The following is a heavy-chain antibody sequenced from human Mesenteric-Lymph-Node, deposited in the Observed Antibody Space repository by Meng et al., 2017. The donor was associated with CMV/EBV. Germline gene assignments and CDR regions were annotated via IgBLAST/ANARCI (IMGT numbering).Heavy chain of an antibody. V-gene: IGHV1-45*02. CDR1: GYTFTYRY. Sequence: SGYTFTYRYLPWVRQAPGQALEWMGWITPYNGNTNYAQKFQRRVTITRDVSLSPVYMGLRNLRPEDTGIYYCARSPLYGDDPYHFDSWGQGVLVTVSS. CDR2: ITPYNGNT. J-gene: IGHJ4*02. D-gene: IGHD4-17*01. CDR3: ARSPLYGDDPYHFDS.